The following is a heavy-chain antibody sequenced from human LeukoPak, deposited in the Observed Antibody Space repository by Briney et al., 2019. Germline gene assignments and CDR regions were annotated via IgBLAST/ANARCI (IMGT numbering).Heavy chain of an antibody. CDR1: GGSISGYY. CDR3: ARAWVYCSSTSCYTESLVSWFDP. D-gene: IGHD2-2*02. CDR2: IYTSGNS. J-gene: IGHJ5*02. V-gene: IGHV4-4*09. Sequence: SETLSLTCTVSGGSISGYYWSWIRQPPGKGLEWIGYIYTSGNSNYNPSLRSRVTMSVDTSKNQFSLKLSSVTAADTAVYYCARAWVYCSSTSCYTESLVSWFDPWGQGTLVTVTS.